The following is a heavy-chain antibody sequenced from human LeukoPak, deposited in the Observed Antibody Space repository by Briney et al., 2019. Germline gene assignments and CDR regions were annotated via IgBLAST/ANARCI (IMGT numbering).Heavy chain of an antibody. CDR3: ARHYGGWRTFDY. V-gene: IGHV4-39*01. CDR2: IYYSGST. J-gene: IGHJ4*02. CDR1: GGSISSSSYY. D-gene: IGHD6-19*01. Sequence: SETLSLTCTVSGGSISSSSYYWGWIRQPPGKGLEWIGCIYYSGSTYYNPSLKSRFTISVDTSKNQFSLKLSSVTAADTAVYYCARHYGGWRTFDYWGQGTLVTVSS.